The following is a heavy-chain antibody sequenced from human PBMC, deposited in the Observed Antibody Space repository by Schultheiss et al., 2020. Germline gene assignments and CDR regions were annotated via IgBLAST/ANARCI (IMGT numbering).Heavy chain of an antibody. Sequence: SETLSLTCAVYGGSFSGYYWSWIRQPPGKGLEWIGEINHSGSTYYNPSLKNRVTMSVDTSKNQFSLKLSSVIAADRAVYYCARETIYRWEETWGQGTLVTVSS. D-gene: IGHD1-26*01. V-gene: IGHV4-34*01. CDR1: GGSFSGYY. J-gene: IGHJ5*02. CDR2: INHSGST. CDR3: ARETIYRWEET.